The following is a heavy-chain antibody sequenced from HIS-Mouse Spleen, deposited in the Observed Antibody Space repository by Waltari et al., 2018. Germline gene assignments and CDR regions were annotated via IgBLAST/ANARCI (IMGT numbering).Heavy chain of an antibody. V-gene: IGHV4-39*07. J-gene: IGHJ3*02. Sequence: QLQLQESGPGLVKPSETLSLTCTVSGGSIRSSSYHWGWIRQPPGKGLEWIGGIYYSGSTYYNPSLKRGVTISVDTSKKQFSLKLSSVTAADTAVYYCAGELTEDAFDIWGQGTMVTVSS. CDR1: GGSIRSSSYH. CDR3: AGELTEDAFDI. D-gene: IGHD7-27*01. CDR2: IYYSGST.